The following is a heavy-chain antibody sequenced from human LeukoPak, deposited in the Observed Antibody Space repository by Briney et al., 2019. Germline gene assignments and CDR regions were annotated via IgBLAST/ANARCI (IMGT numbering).Heavy chain of an antibody. D-gene: IGHD3-22*01. Sequence: GESLKISCKGSGYSFSSYWINWVRQIPGKGLEWMAIIYPGNCDTKYGPSFQGQFTISADNSIRHAYLQWSSLKASDAAIYYCSRHPGYYDSSGSAGYWGQGTLVTVSS. CDR1: GYSFSSYW. CDR3: SRHPGYYDSSGSAGY. CDR2: IYPGNCDT. V-gene: IGHV5-51*01. J-gene: IGHJ4*02.